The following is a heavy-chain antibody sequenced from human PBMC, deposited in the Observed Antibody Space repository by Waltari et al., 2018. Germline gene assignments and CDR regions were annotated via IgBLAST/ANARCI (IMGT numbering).Heavy chain of an antibody. CDR3: ARLYYYDSSGYRNAFDI. V-gene: IGHV4-39*01. D-gene: IGHD3-22*01. CDR2: IYYSGST. Sequence: QLQLQESGPGLVKPSETLSLTCTVSGGSISSSSYYWGWIRQPPGKGLEWIGSIYYSGSTYYNPSLKRRVTISVDTSKNQFSLKLSSVTAADTAVYYCARLYYYDSSGYRNAFDIWGQGTMVTVSS. CDR1: GGSISSSSYY. J-gene: IGHJ3*02.